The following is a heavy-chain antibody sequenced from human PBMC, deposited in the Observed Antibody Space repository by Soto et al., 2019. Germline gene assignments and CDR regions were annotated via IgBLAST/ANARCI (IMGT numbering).Heavy chain of an antibody. D-gene: IGHD3-10*01. J-gene: IGHJ4*02. Sequence: SETLSLTYTVSGGIMINYYWSWIRQPPGKGLEWIGYIYFSGSTNYNPSLKSRVTLSVDTSKNQFSLKLSSVTAADTAVYYCARRYGGAVDYWGQGTLVTVS. V-gene: IGHV4-59*08. CDR1: GGIMINYY. CDR3: ARRYGGAVDY. CDR2: IYFSGST.